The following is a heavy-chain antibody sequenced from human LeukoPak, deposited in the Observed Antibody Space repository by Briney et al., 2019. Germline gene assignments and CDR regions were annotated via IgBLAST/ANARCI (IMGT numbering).Heavy chain of an antibody. CDR1: GGSISSSSYY. CDR2: IYYSGST. J-gene: IGHJ5*02. D-gene: IGHD3-3*01. V-gene: IGHV4-39*01. CDR3: ARCRYYDFWSGYQKNWFDP. Sequence: PSETLSLTCTVSGGSISSSSYYWGWIRQPPGKGLEWIGSIYYSGSTYYNPSLKSRVTISVDTSKNQFSLKLSSVTAADTVVYYCARCRYYDFWSGYQKNWFDPWGQGTLVTVSS.